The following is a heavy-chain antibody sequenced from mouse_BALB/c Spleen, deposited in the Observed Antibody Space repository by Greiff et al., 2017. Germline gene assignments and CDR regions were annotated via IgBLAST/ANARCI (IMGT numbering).Heavy chain of an antibody. V-gene: IGHV1-9*01. CDR3: ARGDYYDYEGGFAY. CDR1: GYTFSSYW. Sequence: QVQLQQSGAELMKPGASVKISCKATGYTFSSYWIEWVKQRPGHGLEWIGEILPGSGSTNYNEKFKGKATFTADTSSNTAYMKLSSLTSEDSAVYYCARGDYYDYEGGFAYWGQGTLVTVSA. D-gene: IGHD2-4*01. J-gene: IGHJ3*01. CDR2: ILPGSGST.